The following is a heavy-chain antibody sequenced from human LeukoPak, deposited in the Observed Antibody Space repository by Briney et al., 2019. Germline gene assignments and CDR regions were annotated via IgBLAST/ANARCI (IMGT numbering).Heavy chain of an antibody. J-gene: IGHJ4*02. D-gene: IGHD3-10*01. CDR3: ARLDYYGSGSSR. CDR1: GGSISSSSYY. CDR2: IYYSGST. V-gene: IGHV4-39*01. Sequence: SETLSLTCTVSGGSISSSSYYWGWIRQPPGKGLEWIGSIYYSGSTYYNPSLKSRVTISVDTSKNQFSLKLSSVTAADTAVYYCARLDYYGSGSSRWGQGTLVTVSS.